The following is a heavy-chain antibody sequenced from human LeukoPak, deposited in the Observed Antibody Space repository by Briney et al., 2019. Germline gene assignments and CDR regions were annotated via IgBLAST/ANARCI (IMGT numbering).Heavy chain of an antibody. V-gene: IGHV4-34*01. D-gene: IGHD5-12*01. CDR3: ARTASGYGPYYYYYYMDV. J-gene: IGHJ6*03. Sequence: SETLSLTCAVYGGSFSGYYWSWIRQPPGKGLEWIGEINHSGSTSYNPSLKSRVTISVDTSKNQFSLKLSSVTAADTAVYYCARTASGYGPYYYYYYMDVWGKGTTVTISS. CDR1: GGSFSGYY. CDR2: INHSGST.